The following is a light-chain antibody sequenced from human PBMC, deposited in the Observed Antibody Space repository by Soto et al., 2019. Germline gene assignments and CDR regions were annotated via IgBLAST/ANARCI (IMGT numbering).Light chain of an antibody. CDR2: EVS. V-gene: IGLV2-18*02. Sequence: QSVLTQPPSVSGSPGQSVTISCTGTISDVGSYNRVSWYQQPPGTAPKLMIYEVSNRPSGVPDRFSGSKSGNTASPTISGLQAEDEADYYCSSYTSSSTYVFGTGTKVTV. CDR3: SSYTSSSTYV. J-gene: IGLJ1*01. CDR1: ISDVGSYNR.